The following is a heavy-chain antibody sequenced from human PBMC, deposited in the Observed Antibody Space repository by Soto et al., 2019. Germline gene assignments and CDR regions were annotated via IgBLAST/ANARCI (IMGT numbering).Heavy chain of an antibody. V-gene: IGHV3-23*01. Sequence: PGGSLRLSCAASGFTFSSYAMSWVRQAPGKGLEWVSAISGSGGSTYYADSVKGRFTISRDNSKNTLYLQMNSLRAEDTAVYYCAKYITIFGVVISNTFDYWGQGTLVPVSS. CDR3: AKYITIFGVVISNTFDY. D-gene: IGHD3-3*01. CDR1: GFTFSSYA. J-gene: IGHJ4*02. CDR2: ISGSGGST.